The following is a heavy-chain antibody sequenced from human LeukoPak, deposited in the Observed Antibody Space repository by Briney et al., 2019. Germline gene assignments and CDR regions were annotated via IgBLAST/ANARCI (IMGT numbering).Heavy chain of an antibody. J-gene: IGHJ2*01. CDR1: GFTLDDYV. D-gene: IGHD6-13*01. CDR2: ISWNSVSI. V-gene: IGHV3-9*01. Sequence: PGRSLRLSCAASGFTLDDYVMRWVRQAPGKGLEWVSGISWNSVSIGYADSVKGRFTISRDNAKNSLYLQMNSLRAEDTALYYCAKDIGTGGTGWYFDLWGRGTLVTVSS. CDR3: AKDIGTGGTGWYFDL.